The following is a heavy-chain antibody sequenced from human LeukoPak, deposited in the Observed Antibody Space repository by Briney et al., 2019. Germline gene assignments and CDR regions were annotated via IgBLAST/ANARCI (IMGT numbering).Heavy chain of an antibody. CDR2: INSDGSST. CDR3: ARDPYYYGSGSYGDY. V-gene: IGHV3-74*01. Sequence: GGSLRLSCAASGFTFSSYWMHWVRQAPGKGLVWVSRINSDGSSTSYADSVKGRFTISRDNAKNTLYLQMNSLRAEDAAVYYCARDPYYYGSGSYGDYWGQGTLATVPS. CDR1: GFTFSSYW. J-gene: IGHJ4*02. D-gene: IGHD3-10*01.